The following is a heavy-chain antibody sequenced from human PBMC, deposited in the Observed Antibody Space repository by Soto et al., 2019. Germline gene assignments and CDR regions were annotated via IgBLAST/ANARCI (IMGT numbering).Heavy chain of an antibody. Sequence: QVQLVESGGGVVQPGRSLRLSCAASGFTFSSYAMHWVRQAPGKGLEWVAVISYDGSNKYYADSVKGRFTISRDNSKNTLYLQMNSLRPDDTAVYYCAREGSSACPNFDYWGQGTLVTVSS. CDR1: GFTFSSYA. CDR2: ISYDGSNK. J-gene: IGHJ4*02. D-gene: IGHD6-19*01. V-gene: IGHV3-30-3*01. CDR3: AREGSSACPNFDY.